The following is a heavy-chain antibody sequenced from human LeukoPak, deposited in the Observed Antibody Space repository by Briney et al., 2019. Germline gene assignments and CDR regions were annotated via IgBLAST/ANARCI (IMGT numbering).Heavy chain of an antibody. Sequence: GGSLRPSCAASGFTVSSNYMSWVRQAPGKGLEWVSVIYSGGSTYYADSVKGRFTISRDNSKNTVYLQMNSLRAEDTAVYYCTRSLSHTAMAVLYWGQGTLVTVSS. CDR2: IYSGGST. J-gene: IGHJ4*02. D-gene: IGHD5-18*01. V-gene: IGHV3-53*01. CDR3: TRSLSHTAMAVLY. CDR1: GFTVSSNY.